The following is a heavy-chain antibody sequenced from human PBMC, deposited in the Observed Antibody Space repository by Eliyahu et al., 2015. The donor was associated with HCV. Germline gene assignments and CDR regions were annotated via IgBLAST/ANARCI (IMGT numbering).Heavy chain of an antibody. CDR3: ARGRCTSSSCQLGFDP. J-gene: IGHJ5*02. CDR2: IYKNGNS. V-gene: IGHV4-4*07. Sequence: QVQPQESGPGLVKPSETLSLTCTVFNGSISGDYWNWIRQPAGKGLGWVGRIYKNGNSNYNPSLKGRVTMSLDTSKNQFSLKLSSVTAADTAVYYCARGRCTSSSCQLGFDPWGQGTQVTVSS. CDR1: NGSISGDY. D-gene: IGHD3-22*01.